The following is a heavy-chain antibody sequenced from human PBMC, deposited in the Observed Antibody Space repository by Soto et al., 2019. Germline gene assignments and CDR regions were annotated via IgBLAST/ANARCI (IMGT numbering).Heavy chain of an antibody. Sequence: QVQLVESGGGLVKPGGSLRLSCVASGFTFNDYYMSWIRQAPGKGLEWVSYISSSSGYTNYAVSVKGRFTISRDNARNSLYLQMNSLRAEDTAVYYCARGGTTVTDFWGQGTLVTVSS. CDR1: GFTFNDYY. D-gene: IGHD4-17*01. J-gene: IGHJ4*02. V-gene: IGHV3-11*06. CDR2: ISSSSGYT. CDR3: ARGGTTVTDF.